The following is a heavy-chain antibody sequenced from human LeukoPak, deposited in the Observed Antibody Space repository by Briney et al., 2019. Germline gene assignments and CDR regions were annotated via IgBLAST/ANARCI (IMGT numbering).Heavy chain of an antibody. CDR1: GGSISSGSYY. CDR3: ARDRYGGADY. Sequence: SQTLSLTCTVSGGSISSGSYYWSWTRQPAGKGLEWIGRIYTSGSTNYNPSLKSRVTISVDTSKNQFSLKLSSVTAADTAVYYCARDRYGGADYWGQGTLVTVSS. D-gene: IGHD2-21*01. CDR2: IYTSGST. J-gene: IGHJ4*02. V-gene: IGHV4-61*02.